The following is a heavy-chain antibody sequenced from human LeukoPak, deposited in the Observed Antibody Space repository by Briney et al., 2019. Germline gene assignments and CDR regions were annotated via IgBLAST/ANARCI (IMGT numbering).Heavy chain of an antibody. CDR3: AKGPYSYTSGRLHPHYMDV. V-gene: IGHV3-23*01. CDR1: GFTFSTYG. J-gene: IGHJ6*03. D-gene: IGHD3-22*01. CDR2: ISGDDVST. Sequence: GGSLRLSCAASGFTFSTYGMSWVPQAPGKGLEWVSAISGDDVSTYYADSVKGRFTISRDNSKNTLYLQINSLRAEDTAVYYCAKGPYSYTSGRLHPHYMDVWGKGTTITVS.